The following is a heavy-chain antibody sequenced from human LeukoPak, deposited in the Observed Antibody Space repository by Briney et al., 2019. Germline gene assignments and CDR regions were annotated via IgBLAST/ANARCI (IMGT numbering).Heavy chain of an antibody. CDR1: GYSFTGHY. CDR2: INPKSGGT. V-gene: IGHV1-2*02. D-gene: IGHD1-26*01. J-gene: IGHJ4*02. CDR3: AREESIGSYQFLHDY. Sequence: AASVKVSCKASGYSFTGHYMHWVRQAPGQGLEWMGWINPKSGGTNYAQKFQGRVTMTTDTSTSTAYMELRSLTSDDTAVYYCAREESIGSYQFLHDYWGQGTLVTVSS.